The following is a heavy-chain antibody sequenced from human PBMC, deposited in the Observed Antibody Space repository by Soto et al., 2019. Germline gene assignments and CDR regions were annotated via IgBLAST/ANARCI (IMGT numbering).Heavy chain of an antibody. CDR2: IYYSGST. V-gene: IGHV4-31*03. Sequence: SETLSLTCTVSGGSISSGGYYWSWIRQHPGKGLEWIGYIYYSGSTYYNPSLKSRVTISVDTSKNQFSLKLSSVTAADTAVYYCARSHYYGSGSYRSYYFDYWGQGTLVTVSS. CDR3: ARSHYYGSGSYRSYYFDY. CDR1: GGSISSGGYY. J-gene: IGHJ4*02. D-gene: IGHD3-10*01.